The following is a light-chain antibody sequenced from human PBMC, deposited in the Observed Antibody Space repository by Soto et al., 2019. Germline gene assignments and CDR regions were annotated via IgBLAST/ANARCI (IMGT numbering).Light chain of an antibody. V-gene: IGLV2-14*01. CDR3: SSYTSSSTLVV. J-gene: IGLJ2*01. CDR2: EVS. Sequence: QSALTQPASVSGSPGQSIPISCTGTSSDVGGYNYVSWYQQHPGKAPKLMIYEVSNRPSGVSNRFSDSKSGNTASLTISGLQAEDEADYYCSSYTSSSTLVVFGGGTKLTVL. CDR1: SSDVGGYNY.